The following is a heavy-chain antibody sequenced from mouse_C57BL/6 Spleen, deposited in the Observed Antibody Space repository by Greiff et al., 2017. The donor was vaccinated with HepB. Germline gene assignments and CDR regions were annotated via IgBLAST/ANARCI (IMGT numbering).Heavy chain of an antibody. J-gene: IGHJ3*01. Sequence: QVQLQQSGPGLVQPSQCLSITCTVSGFSLTSYGVHWVRQSPGKGLEWLGVIWRGGSTDYNAAFIPRLSISKNNSKSQVIFKMNSLQADDTAIYYCASEDVWTYWGQGTLVTVSA. V-gene: IGHV2-2*01. CDR1: GFSLTSYG. CDR2: IWRGGST. CDR3: ASEDVWTY.